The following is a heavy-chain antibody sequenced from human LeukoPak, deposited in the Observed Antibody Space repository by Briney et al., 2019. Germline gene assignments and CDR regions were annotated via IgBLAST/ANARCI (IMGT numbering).Heavy chain of an antibody. CDR1: GYSISSGYY. CDR2: INHGGST. J-gene: IGHJ4*02. Sequence: SETLSLTCTVSGYSISSGYYWSWIRQPPGKGLGGIGGINHGGSTNYNPSLKSRVTISVDTSKNQFSLKLSSVTAADTAIYYCAREHYYDSTAYLHWGQGTLVTVSS. CDR3: AREHYYDSTAYLH. V-gene: IGHV4-38-2*02. D-gene: IGHD3-22*01.